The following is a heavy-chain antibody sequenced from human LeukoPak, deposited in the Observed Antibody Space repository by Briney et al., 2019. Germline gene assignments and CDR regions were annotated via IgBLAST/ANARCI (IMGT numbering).Heavy chain of an antibody. J-gene: IGHJ4*02. CDR1: GGTFSSYT. CDR3: ARGGYYDSSGYYYRYYFDY. CDR2: IIPILGIA. V-gene: IGHV1-69*16. D-gene: IGHD3-22*01. Sequence: GASVKVSCKASGGTFSSYTISWVRQAPGQGLEWMGRIIPILGIANYAQKFQGRVTITTDESTSTAYMELSSLRSEDTAVYYCARGGYYDSSGYYYRYYFDYWGQGTLVTVSS.